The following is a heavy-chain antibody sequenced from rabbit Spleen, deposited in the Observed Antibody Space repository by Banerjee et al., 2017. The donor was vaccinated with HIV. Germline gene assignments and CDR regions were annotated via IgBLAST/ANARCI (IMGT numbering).Heavy chain of an antibody. CDR3: ARDLVGVIGWNFYL. CDR1: GFSFSSAWL. J-gene: IGHJ4*01. V-gene: IGHV1S45*01. Sequence: QEQLVESGGDLVQPEGSLTLTCTASGFSFSSAWLSWVRQAPGKGLEWIGCIYTGSIGGGRNSGYASWAKGRFTISKTSSTTVTLQMTSLTAADTATYFCARDLVGVIGWNFYLWGPGTLVTVS. CDR2: IYTGSIGGGRNS. D-gene: IGHD1-1*01.